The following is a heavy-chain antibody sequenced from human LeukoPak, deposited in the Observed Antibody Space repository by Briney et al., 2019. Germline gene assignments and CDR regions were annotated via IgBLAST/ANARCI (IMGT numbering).Heavy chain of an antibody. CDR1: GDSISSNY. CDR2: IYHSGST. V-gene: IGHV4-59*01. CDR3: AREVYSSSWHIGY. J-gene: IGHJ4*02. D-gene: IGHD6-13*01. Sequence: SETLSLTCTVSGDSISSNYWSWIRQPPGKGLEWIGYIYHSGSTNYNPSLKSRVTISVDMSENQFSLKLSSVTAADTAMYYCAREVYSSSWHIGYWGQGTLVTVSS.